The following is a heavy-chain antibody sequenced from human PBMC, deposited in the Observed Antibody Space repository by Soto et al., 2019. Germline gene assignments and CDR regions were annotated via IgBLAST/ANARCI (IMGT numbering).Heavy chain of an antibody. CDR2: INPNSGGT. CDR3: ARAEFLECLGVDFIYYYSYMDV. D-gene: IGHD3-3*01. Sequence: QVQLVQSGAEVKKPGASVKVSCKASGYTFTGYYMHWVRQAPGQGREWMGWINPNSGGTNYAQKFQGWVTMTRDTFISTAYMEVSRMRYDDTAVYYCARAEFLECLGVDFIYYYSYMDVLGKGTTVTVSS. CDR1: GYTFTGYY. J-gene: IGHJ6*03. V-gene: IGHV1-2*04.